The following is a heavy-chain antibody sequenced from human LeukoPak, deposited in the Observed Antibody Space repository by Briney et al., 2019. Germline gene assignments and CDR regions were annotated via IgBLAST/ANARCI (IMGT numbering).Heavy chain of an antibody. J-gene: IGHJ4*01. CDR1: GFTFSMYA. CDR2: ISSTGGAT. Sequence: PGGSLRLSCAASGFTFSMYAMSWVRQAPGKGLEWVSAISSTGGATYYADSVKGRFAISRDNSRDTVDLQMNSLRADDTAVYYCAKESPYTSPRDYYFDYWGQGALVTVSS. CDR3: AKESPYTSPRDYYFDY. V-gene: IGHV3-23*01. D-gene: IGHD5-18*01.